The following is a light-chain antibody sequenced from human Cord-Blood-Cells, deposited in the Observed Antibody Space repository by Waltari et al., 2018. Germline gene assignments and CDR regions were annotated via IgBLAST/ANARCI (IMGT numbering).Light chain of an antibody. CDR3: SSYTSSSTYV. J-gene: IGLJ1*01. CDR1: SSDVGGYNY. CDR2: DVS. Sequence: QAALTQPASVSGSPGQSITISRTRTSSDVGGYNYVSWYQQHPGKAPNLTIYDVSKRPSGVSNRFSGSKSGNTAPLTISGLQAEDEADYYCSSYTSSSTYVFGTGTKVTVL. V-gene: IGLV2-14*01.